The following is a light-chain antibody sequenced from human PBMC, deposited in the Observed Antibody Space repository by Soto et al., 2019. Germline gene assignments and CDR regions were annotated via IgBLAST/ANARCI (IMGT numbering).Light chain of an antibody. CDR2: DAS. J-gene: IGKJ5*01. CDR1: QTISRW. Sequence: EIQLVPTSSPLSASVGEGVTITCRASQTISRWLAWYQQKPGRAPKLLIYDASTLESGVPSRFSGSGSETEFTLTISRLQPDDFATYFCHSRAFGQVTLLEIK. CDR3: HSRA. V-gene: IGKV1-5*01.